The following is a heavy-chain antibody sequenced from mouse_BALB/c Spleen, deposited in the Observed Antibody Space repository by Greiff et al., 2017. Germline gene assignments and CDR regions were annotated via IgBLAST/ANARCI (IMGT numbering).Heavy chain of an antibody. D-gene: IGHD2-14*01. V-gene: IGHV5-6*01. CDR2: ISSGGSYT. CDR1: GFTFSSYG. Sequence: EVQRVESGGDLVKPGGSLKLSCAASGFTFSSYGMSWVRQTPDKRLEWVATISSGGSYTYYPDSVKGRFTISRDNAKNTLYLQMSSLKSEDTAMYYCARQGRYDVGYYAMDYWGQGTSVTVSS. J-gene: IGHJ4*01. CDR3: ARQGRYDVGYYAMDY.